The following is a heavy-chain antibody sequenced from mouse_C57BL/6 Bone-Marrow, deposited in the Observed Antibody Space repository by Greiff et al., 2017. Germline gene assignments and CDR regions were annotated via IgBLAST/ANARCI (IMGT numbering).Heavy chain of an antibody. J-gene: IGHJ3*01. CDR1: GYTFTDYE. V-gene: IGHV1-15*01. CDR2: IDPETGGT. D-gene: IGHD1-1*01. CDR3: TRRAYYGSSPFAY. Sequence: VQLQQSGAELVRPGASVTLSCKASGYTFTDYEMHWVKQTPVHGLEWIGAIDPETGGTAYNQKFKGKAILTADKSSSTAYMELRSLTSEDSAVYYCTRRAYYGSSPFAYWGQGTLVTVSA.